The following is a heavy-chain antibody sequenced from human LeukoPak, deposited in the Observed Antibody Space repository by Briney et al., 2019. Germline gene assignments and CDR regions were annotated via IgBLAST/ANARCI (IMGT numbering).Heavy chain of an antibody. CDR1: GFTFSDYG. V-gene: IGHV3-30*02. CDR3: AKVGGYCSGGSCGWGFDY. Sequence: GGSLRLSCAASGFTFSDYGMHWVRQAPGKGLEWVAFIRYDGSNKYYADSVKGRCTISRDNSKNTLYLQMNSLRAEDTAVYYCAKVGGYCSGGSCGWGFDYWGQGTLVTVSS. J-gene: IGHJ4*02. D-gene: IGHD2-15*01. CDR2: IRYDGSNK.